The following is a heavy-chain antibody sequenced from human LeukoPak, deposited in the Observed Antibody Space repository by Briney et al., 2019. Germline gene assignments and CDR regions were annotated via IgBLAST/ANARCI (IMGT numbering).Heavy chain of an antibody. CDR1: GGSFSGHY. CDR3: ARRDFGEYFDY. V-gene: IGHV4-34*01. J-gene: IGHJ4*02. D-gene: IGHD3-3*01. CDR2: INHSGST. Sequence: SETLSLTCAVYGGSFSGHYWSWIRQPPGKGLEWIGEINHSGSTNYSPSLKSRVTISVHTSKNQFSLKLSSVTAADTAVYYCARRDFGEYFDYWGQGTLVTVSS.